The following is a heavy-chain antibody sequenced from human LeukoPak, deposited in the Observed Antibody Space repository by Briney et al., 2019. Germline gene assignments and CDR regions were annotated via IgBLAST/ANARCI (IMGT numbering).Heavy chain of an antibody. J-gene: IGHJ4*02. CDR3: ARGGSAAGLDY. V-gene: IGHV3-48*04. Sequence: GGSLTLSCAASGFTFSSYSMNWVRQAPGKELEWVSYISSSGSTIYYADSVKGRFTISRDNAKNSLYLQMNSLRAEDTAVYYCARGGSAAGLDYWGQGTLVTVSS. CDR2: ISSSGSTI. D-gene: IGHD6-13*01. CDR1: GFTFSSYS.